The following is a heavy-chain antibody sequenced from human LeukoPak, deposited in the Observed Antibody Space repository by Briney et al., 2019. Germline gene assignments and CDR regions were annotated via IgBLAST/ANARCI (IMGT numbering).Heavy chain of an antibody. J-gene: IGHJ4*02. CDR1: GFTFSRYG. CDR2: ISYDGSNK. V-gene: IGHV3-30*18. D-gene: IGHD3-22*01. Sequence: GGSLRLLCAASGFTFSRYGMHWARQAPGKGLEWVAVISYDGSNKYNADSVKGRFTISRDNSKNTLYLQMNSLRAEDTAVYYCAKDRAGDSSGSFDYWGQGTLVTVSS. CDR3: AKDRAGDSSGSFDY.